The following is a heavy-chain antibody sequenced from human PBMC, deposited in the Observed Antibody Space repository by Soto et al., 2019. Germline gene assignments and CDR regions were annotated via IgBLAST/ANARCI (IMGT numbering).Heavy chain of an antibody. CDR1: GYTYTSYG. D-gene: IGHD6-19*01. Sequence: GASVKVSCKASGYTYTSYGISWVRQAPGQGLEWVGWVSAYNGNTNYAQKLQGRISMTTNTSKNSAYMEQRRLKSDSTAVYYCARDLQVAVAGTKPLGYWGQGTLVTVSS. CDR2: VSAYNGNT. CDR3: ARDLQVAVAGTKPLGY. J-gene: IGHJ4*02. V-gene: IGHV1-18*01.